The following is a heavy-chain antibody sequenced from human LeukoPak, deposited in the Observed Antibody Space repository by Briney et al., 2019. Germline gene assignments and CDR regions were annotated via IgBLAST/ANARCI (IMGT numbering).Heavy chain of an antibody. Sequence: GGSLRLSCAASGFTFSSYVMSWVRQAPGKGLEWVSGISGSGGSTDYADSVKGRFTISRDNSENTLYLQMNSLRAEDTAVYYCAKDVSSGWYYDYWGQGTLVTVSS. CDR2: ISGSGGST. J-gene: IGHJ4*02. CDR1: GFTFSSYV. D-gene: IGHD6-19*01. CDR3: AKDVSSGWYYDY. V-gene: IGHV3-23*01.